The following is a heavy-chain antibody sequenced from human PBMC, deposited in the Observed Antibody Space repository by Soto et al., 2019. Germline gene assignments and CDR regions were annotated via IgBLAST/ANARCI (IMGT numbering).Heavy chain of an antibody. CDR3: VNYYGY. CDR1: GFTLSSHA. CDR2: ISGSGGTP. D-gene: IGHD3-10*01. Sequence: EVHLLESGGGLVQPGGSLRLSCAASGFTLSSHAMTWVRQAPGKGLEWVSTISGSGGTPYYAASLTGRFTISRDNSKNTVYLQMNSLRADDTAVYYCVNYYGYWGQGALVTVSS. J-gene: IGHJ4*02. V-gene: IGHV3-23*01.